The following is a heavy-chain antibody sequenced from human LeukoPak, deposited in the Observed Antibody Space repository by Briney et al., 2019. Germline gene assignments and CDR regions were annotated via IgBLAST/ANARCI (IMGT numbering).Heavy chain of an antibody. CDR1: GGSISSYY. CDR3: ARGVYYYDSSGYYPDAFDI. CDR2: IYTSGST. V-gene: IGHV4-4*07. Sequence: SETLSLTCTVSGGSISSYYSSWIRQPAGKGLELIGRIYTSGSTNYNPSLKSRVTMSVDTSKNQFYLKLSSVTAADTAVYYCARGVYYYDSSGYYPDAFDIWGQGTMVTVSS. D-gene: IGHD3-22*01. J-gene: IGHJ3*02.